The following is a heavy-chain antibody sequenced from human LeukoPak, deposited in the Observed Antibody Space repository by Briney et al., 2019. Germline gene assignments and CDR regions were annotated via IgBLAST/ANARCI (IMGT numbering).Heavy chain of an antibody. CDR2: INHSGST. D-gene: IGHD6-13*01. Sequence: PSETLSHTCAVYGGYFSGYYWSWIRQPPGKGLEWSGEINHSGSTNDNPSLKSRVTISLDTSKKQFSLKLSSVTAADTAVCYCARGYSWTYSSSWYVLPVGLDYWGQGTLVTVSS. V-gene: IGHV4-34*01. CDR1: GGYFSGYY. J-gene: IGHJ4*02. CDR3: ARGYSWTYSSSWYVLPVGLDY.